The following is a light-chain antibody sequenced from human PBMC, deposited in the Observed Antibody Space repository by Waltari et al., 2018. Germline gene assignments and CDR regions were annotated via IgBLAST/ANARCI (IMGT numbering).Light chain of an antibody. Sequence: DIQMTQSPSSLSASVGDRVTITCRASQGIRNSLAWYQQKPGKAPKLLLSVASRLQSGVPSRFTGSGSGTDYTLTISSLQPEDFATYYCQQYFFTPYTFGQGTKLEI. V-gene: IGKV1-NL1*01. CDR3: QQYFFTPYT. J-gene: IGKJ2*01. CDR1: QGIRNS. CDR2: VAS.